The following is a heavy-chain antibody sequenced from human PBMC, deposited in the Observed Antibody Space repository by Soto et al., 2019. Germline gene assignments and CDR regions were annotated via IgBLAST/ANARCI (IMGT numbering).Heavy chain of an antibody. D-gene: IGHD6-19*01. J-gene: IGHJ5*02. V-gene: IGHV1-18*01. Sequence: QVQLVQSGSEVKKPGASVKVSCKASGYTFTLYGIHWVRQAPGQGLEWMGWISADTGNTNFAQKFQGRLTMPXXTXTXXAYMEPKGLRSDDTAVYYCAGHGVSYSSGWFWFDPWGQGTQVIVSS. CDR2: ISADTGNT. CDR1: GYTFTLYG. CDR3: AGHGVSYSSGWFWFDP.